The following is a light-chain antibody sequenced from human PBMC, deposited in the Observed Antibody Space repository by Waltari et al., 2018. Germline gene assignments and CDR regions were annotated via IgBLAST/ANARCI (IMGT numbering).Light chain of an antibody. J-gene: IGKJ4*01. CDR1: QSISSW. V-gene: IGKV1-5*03. CDR2: KAS. CDR3: QQYDDYTPLT. Sequence: DIQMTQSPSTLSASVGDRVTTTCRASQSISSWLAWYQQKPGTAPKLLISKASTLQSGVPSRFSGSGSGTEFSLTISSLQPDDFATYYCQQYDDYTPLTFGGGTKVEIK.